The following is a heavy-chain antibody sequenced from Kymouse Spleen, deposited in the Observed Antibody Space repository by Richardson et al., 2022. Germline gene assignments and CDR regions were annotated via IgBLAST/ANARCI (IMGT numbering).Heavy chain of an antibody. J-gene: IGHJ4*02. D-gene: IGHD1-7*01. CDR1: GFTFSSYG. V-gene: IGHV3-33*01. CDR3: ARDPDIDNWNFFFDY. CDR2: IWYDGSNK. Sequence: QVQLVESGGGVVQPGRSLRLSCAASGFTFSSYGMHWVRQAPGKGLEWVAVIWYDGSNKYYADSVKGRFTISRDNSKNTLYLQMNSLRAEDTAVYYCARDPDIDNWNFFFDYWGQGTLVTVSS.